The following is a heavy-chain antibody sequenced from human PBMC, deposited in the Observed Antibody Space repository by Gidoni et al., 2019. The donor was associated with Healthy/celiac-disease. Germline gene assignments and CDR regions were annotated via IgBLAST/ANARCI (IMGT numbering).Heavy chain of an antibody. CDR3: AKGPRYSYGSCSY. J-gene: IGHJ4*02. CDR2: ISYDGSNK. Sequence: QVQLVESGVGVVQPGRSLRLSFAASGFTFSSYAMHWFRQAPGKGLEWVEVISYDGSNKYYADSVKGRFNISRDNSKNTLYLQMNSLRAEDTAGYYCAKGPRYSYGSCSYWGQGTLVTVSS. V-gene: IGHV3-30*04. D-gene: IGHD5-18*01. CDR1: GFTFSSYA.